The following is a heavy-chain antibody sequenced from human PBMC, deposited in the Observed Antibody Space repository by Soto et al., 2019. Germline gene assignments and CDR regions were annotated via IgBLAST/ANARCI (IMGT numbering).Heavy chain of an antibody. Sequence: GGSLRLSCAASGFTFSSYAMSWARQAPGKGVEWVSGISGSGVSTHYADSVKGRFTISRDNSKNTLYLQMNGLRAEDTAVCYCAKEVGYSSGYDYFDYWGQGTLVTVSS. CDR3: AKEVGYSSGYDYFDY. CDR1: GFTFSSYA. V-gene: IGHV3-23*01. D-gene: IGHD6-19*01. J-gene: IGHJ4*02. CDR2: ISGSGVST.